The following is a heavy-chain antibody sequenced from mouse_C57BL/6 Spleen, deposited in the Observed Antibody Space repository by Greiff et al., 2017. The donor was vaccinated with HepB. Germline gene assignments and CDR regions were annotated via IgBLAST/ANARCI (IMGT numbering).Heavy chain of an antibody. CDR3: AREPITGDWYFDV. J-gene: IGHJ1*03. CDR1: GFTFSDFY. CDR2: SRNKANDYTT. Sequence: EVKLVESGGGLVQSGRSLRLSCATSGFTFSDFYMEWVRQAPGKGLEWIAASRNKANDYTTEYSASGKGRFIVSRDTSQSILYLQMNALRAEDTAIYYCAREPITGDWYFDVWGTGTTVTVSS. V-gene: IGHV7-1*01. D-gene: IGHD4-1*01.